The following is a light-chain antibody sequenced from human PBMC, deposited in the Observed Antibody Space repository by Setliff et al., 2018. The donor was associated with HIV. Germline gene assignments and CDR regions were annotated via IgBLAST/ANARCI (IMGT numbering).Light chain of an antibody. Sequence: QSALAQPASVSGSPGQSITISCTATTSDVGGYNYVSWYQHHPGKAPKLMIYEVSNRPSGVSNRFSGSKSGNTASLTISGLQAEDEADYFCSSYTSSRTYVFGAGTKVTVL. V-gene: IGLV2-14*01. CDR3: SSYTSSRTYV. CDR1: TSDVGGYNY. J-gene: IGLJ1*01. CDR2: EVS.